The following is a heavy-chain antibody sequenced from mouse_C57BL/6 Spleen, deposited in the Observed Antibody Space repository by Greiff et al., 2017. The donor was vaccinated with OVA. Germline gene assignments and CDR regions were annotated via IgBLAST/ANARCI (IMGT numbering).Heavy chain of an antibody. D-gene: IGHD1-1*01. V-gene: IGHV5-4*01. J-gene: IGHJ1*03. CDR1: GFTFSSYA. Sequence: EVQRVESGGGLVKPGGSLKLSCAASGFTFSSYAMSWVRQTPEKRLEWVATISDGGSYTYYPDNVKGRFTISRDNAKNNLYLQMSHLKSEDTAMYYCASLDYYGSSYWYFDVWGTGTTVTVSS. CDR2: ISDGGSYT. CDR3: ASLDYYGSSYWYFDV.